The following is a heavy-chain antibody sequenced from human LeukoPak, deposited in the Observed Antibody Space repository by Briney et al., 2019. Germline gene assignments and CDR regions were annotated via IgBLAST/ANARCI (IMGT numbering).Heavy chain of an antibody. Sequence: GGSLRLSCAASGFTFSSYSMNWVRQAPGKGLEWVSSISSSSYIYYADSVKGRFTISRDNSKNTLYLQMNSLRAEDTAVYYCAKGPLAQYYHYYYMDVWGKGTTVTVSS. CDR3: AKGPLAQYYHYYYMDV. V-gene: IGHV3-21*01. J-gene: IGHJ6*03. CDR2: ISSSSYI. CDR1: GFTFSSYS.